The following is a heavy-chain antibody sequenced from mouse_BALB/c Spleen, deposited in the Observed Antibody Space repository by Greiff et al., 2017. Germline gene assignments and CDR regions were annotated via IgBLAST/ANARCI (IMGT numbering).Heavy chain of an antibody. Sequence: EVKLMESGGGLVKPGGSLKLSCAASGFTFSSYAMSWVRQTPEKRLEWVATISSGGSYTYYPDSVKGRFTISRDNAKNTLYLQMSSLRSEDTAMYYCARQTGTYAMDYWGQGTSVTVSS. CDR2: ISSGGSYT. D-gene: IGHD4-1*01. CDR3: ARQTGTYAMDY. V-gene: IGHV5-9-3*01. J-gene: IGHJ4*01. CDR1: GFTFSSYA.